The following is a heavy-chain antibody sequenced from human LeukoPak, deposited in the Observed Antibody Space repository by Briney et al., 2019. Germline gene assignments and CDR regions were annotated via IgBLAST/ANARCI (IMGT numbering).Heavy chain of an antibody. CDR3: AREKGGSYLRYYYYGMDV. V-gene: IGHV1-46*01. D-gene: IGHD1-26*01. CDR1: GYIFTSYY. Sequence: ASVKVSCKASGYIFTSYYMHWVRQAPGQGLEWMGIINPSGGSTSYAQKFQGRVTMTRDTSTSTVYMELSSLRSEDTAVYYCAREKGGSYLRYYYYGMDVWGQGTTVTVSS. J-gene: IGHJ6*02. CDR2: INPSGGST.